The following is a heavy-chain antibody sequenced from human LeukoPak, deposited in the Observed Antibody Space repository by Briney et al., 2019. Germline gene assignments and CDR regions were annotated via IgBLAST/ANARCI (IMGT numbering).Heavy chain of an antibody. D-gene: IGHD5-18*01. CDR3: ARGYYYFDY. Sequence: GESLKISCKGSGYSFSDYWIAWVRQMPGKGLEGMGIIYPGVSDTRYTPSFQVQVTISADKSISTAYLQWSSLKASDTAMYYCARGYYYFDYWGQGTLVTVSS. CDR2: IYPGVSDT. CDR1: GYSFSDYW. V-gene: IGHV5-51*01. J-gene: IGHJ4*02.